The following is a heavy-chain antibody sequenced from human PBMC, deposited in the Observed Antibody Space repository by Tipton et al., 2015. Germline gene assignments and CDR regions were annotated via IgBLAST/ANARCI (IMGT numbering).Heavy chain of an antibody. V-gene: IGHV4-59*01. CDR2: IYCSGST. D-gene: IGHD4-17*01. CDR1: GGSFSDYY. CDR3: ARHTVTTEFDVFDI. J-gene: IGHJ3*02. Sequence: TLSLTCTVSGGSFSDYYWSWIRQSPGEGLEWIGYIYCSGSTNYNPSLKSRVTTSVDTSKNQFSLRLSSVTAADTAVYYCARHTVTTEFDVFDIWGQGTRVTVSS.